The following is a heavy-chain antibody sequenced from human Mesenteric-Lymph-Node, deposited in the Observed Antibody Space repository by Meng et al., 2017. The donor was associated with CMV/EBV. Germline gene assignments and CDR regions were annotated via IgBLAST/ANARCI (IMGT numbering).Heavy chain of an antibody. CDR3: ARDRLPGYREDQNWFDP. Sequence: GGSLRLSCAASGFTFDDYAMHWVRQAPGKGLEWVSGISWNSGSIGYADSVKGRFTISRDNAKNSLYLQMNSLRAEDTAVYYCARDRLPGYREDQNWFDPWGQGTLVTVSS. CDR1: GFTFDDYA. V-gene: IGHV3-9*01. CDR2: ISWNSGSI. J-gene: IGHJ5*02. D-gene: IGHD6-13*01.